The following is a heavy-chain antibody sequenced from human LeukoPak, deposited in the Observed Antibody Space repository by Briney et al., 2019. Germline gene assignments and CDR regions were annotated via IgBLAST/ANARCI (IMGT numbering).Heavy chain of an antibody. V-gene: IGHV1-2*02. CDR2: INPNSGGT. Sequence: ASVKVSCKASGYTFTSYGIRWVRQAPGQGLEWMGWINPNSGGTNYAQKFQGRVTMTRDTSISTAYMELSRLRSDDTAVYYCASLRWQSGGVDYWGQGTLVTVSS. J-gene: IGHJ4*02. CDR1: GYTFTSYG. D-gene: IGHD4-23*01. CDR3: ASLRWQSGGVDY.